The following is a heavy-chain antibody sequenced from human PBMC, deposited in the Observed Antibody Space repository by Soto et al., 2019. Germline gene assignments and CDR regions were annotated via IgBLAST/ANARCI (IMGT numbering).Heavy chain of an antibody. V-gene: IGHV1-69*13. CDR2: IIPIFGTA. CDR1: GGTFSSYA. Sequence: SVKVSCKASGGTFSSYAISWVRQAPGQGLEWMGGIIPIFGTANYAQKFQGRVTITADESTSTAYMELSSLRSEDTAVYYCARLRQYYNWFDPWGQGTLVTVSS. J-gene: IGHJ5*02. D-gene: IGHD2-15*01. CDR3: ARLRQYYNWFDP.